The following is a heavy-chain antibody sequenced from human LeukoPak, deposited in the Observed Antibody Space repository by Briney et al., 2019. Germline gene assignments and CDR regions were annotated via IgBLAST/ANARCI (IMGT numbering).Heavy chain of an antibody. Sequence: PGGSLRLSCAASGFTFSSYSMNWVRQAPGKGLEWVSSISSSSSYIYYADSVKGRFTISRDNAKNSLYLQMNSLRAEDTAVYYCVRDSPGTTAFDYWGQGTLVTVSS. D-gene: IGHD4-17*01. CDR3: VRDSPGTTAFDY. CDR1: GFTFSSYS. CDR2: ISSSSSYI. J-gene: IGHJ4*02. V-gene: IGHV3-21*01.